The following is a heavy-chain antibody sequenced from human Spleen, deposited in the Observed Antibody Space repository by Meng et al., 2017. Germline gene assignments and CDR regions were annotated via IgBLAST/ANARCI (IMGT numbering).Heavy chain of an antibody. CDR2: INPNSGGT. CDR3: ARDGVKGVRWFGY. CDR1: GDTFTGYY. D-gene: IGHD3-10*01. V-gene: IGHV1-2*02. J-gene: IGHJ4*02. Sequence: ASVKVSCKASGDTFTGYYMHWVRQAPGQGLEGMGWINPNSGGTNYAQKFQGRVTMTRDTSISTAYMELSRLRTDDTAVYYCARDGVKGVRWFGYWGQGTLVTVSS.